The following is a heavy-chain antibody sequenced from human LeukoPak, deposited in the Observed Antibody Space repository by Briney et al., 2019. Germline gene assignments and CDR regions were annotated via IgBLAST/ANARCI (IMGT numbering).Heavy chain of an antibody. Sequence: GASVTVSCKASGDTFSSYGISWVRQAPGQGLEWMGGIIPIFGTPNYAQKFQGRVTITADESTSTAYMELSSLKSEDTAIYYCARGGGSVSSSWYVGYFDFWGQGTLVTVSS. CDR1: GDTFSSYG. D-gene: IGHD6-13*01. CDR3: ARGGGSVSSSWYVGYFDF. CDR2: IIPIFGTP. V-gene: IGHV1-69*13. J-gene: IGHJ4*02.